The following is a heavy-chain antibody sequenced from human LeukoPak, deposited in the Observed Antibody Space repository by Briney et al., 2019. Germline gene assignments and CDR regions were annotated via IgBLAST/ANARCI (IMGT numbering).Heavy chain of an antibody. J-gene: IGHJ6*03. CDR1: GGSISSGSYY. V-gene: IGHV4-61*02. Sequence: SETLSLTCTVSGGSISSGSYYWSWIRQPAGKGLVWIGRIYTSGSTNYNPSLKSRVTISVDTSKNQFSLKLSSVTAADTAVYYCARDLIQLRLGGYYYYMDVWGKGTTVSVSS. CDR2: IYTSGST. D-gene: IGHD5-18*01. CDR3: ARDLIQLRLGGYYYYMDV.